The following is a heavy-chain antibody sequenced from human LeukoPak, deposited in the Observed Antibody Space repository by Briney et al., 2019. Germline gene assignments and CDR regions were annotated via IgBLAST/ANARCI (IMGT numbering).Heavy chain of an antibody. CDR1: GGSITSYY. Sequence: SETLSLTCTVSGGSITSYYGSWIRQPPGKGLEWIGFVYYTGTTTYNPSLKSRVTISVDTSKNQFSLKLSSVTAADTAVYYCATRRVGAAYFEYGGQGTLVTVSS. J-gene: IGHJ4*02. CDR3: ATRRVGAAYFEY. D-gene: IGHD1-26*01. V-gene: IGHV4-59*01. CDR2: VYYTGTT.